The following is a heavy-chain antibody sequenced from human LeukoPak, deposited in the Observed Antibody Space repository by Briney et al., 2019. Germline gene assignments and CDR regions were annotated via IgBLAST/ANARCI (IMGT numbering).Heavy chain of an antibody. CDR1: RFTFSSYA. J-gene: IGHJ5*02. D-gene: IGHD2-15*01. Sequence: GGSLRLSCAASRFTFSSYAMSWVRQAPGKGLEWVSAISGSGGSTYYADSVKGRFTISRDNSKNTLYLQMNSLRAEDTAVYYCAKSTVVVVAARWFDPWGQGTLVTVSS. CDR2: ISGSGGST. CDR3: AKSTVVVVAARWFDP. V-gene: IGHV3-23*01.